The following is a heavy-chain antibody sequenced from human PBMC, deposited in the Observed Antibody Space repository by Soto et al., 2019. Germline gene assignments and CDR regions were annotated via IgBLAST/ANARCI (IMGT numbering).Heavy chain of an antibody. D-gene: IGHD3-3*01. CDR1: GGSISSGVYY. J-gene: IGHJ4*02. Sequence: SETLSLTCTVSGGSISSGVYYWSWIRQHPGKGLEWIGYIYYSGSTYYNPPLKSRVTISVDTSKNQFSLKLSSVTAADTAVYYCARYAPRITIFGVVIIGGGAFDYWGQGTLVTVSS. CDR2: IYYSGST. V-gene: IGHV4-31*03. CDR3: ARYAPRITIFGVVIIGGGAFDY.